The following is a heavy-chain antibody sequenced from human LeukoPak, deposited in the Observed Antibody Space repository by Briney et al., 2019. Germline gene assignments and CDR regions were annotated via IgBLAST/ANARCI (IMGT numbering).Heavy chain of an antibody. J-gene: IGHJ3*02. V-gene: IGHV3-23*01. CDR3: AKDPFGYSYVDNAFDI. Sequence: GGSLRLSCAASGFTFSSYAMSWVRQAPGKGLEWVSAISGSGGSTYYADSVKGRFTISRDNSKNTLYLQMNSLRAEDTAVYYCAKDPFGYSYVDNAFDIWGQGTMVTVSS. CDR2: ISGSGGST. CDR1: GFTFSSYA. D-gene: IGHD5-18*01.